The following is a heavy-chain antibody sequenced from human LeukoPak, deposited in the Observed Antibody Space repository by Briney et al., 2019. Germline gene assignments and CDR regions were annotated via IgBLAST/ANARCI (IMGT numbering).Heavy chain of an antibody. CDR2: MKQDGSAK. Sequence: SGGSLRLSCAASGFTLSSFSMHWVRQAPGKELQWVANMKQDGSAKYYVDSVKGRFTISRDNAKNSLYLQMNSLRAEDTAVYYCARVEASGYDYGAFDYWGQGTLVTVSS. CDR1: GFTLSSFS. CDR3: ARVEASGYDYGAFDY. V-gene: IGHV3-7*01. D-gene: IGHD5-12*01. J-gene: IGHJ4*02.